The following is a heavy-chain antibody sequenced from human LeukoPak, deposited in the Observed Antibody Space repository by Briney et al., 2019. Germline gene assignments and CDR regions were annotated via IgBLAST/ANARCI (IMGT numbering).Heavy chain of an antibody. CDR2: INHNGRT. D-gene: IGHD2-8*01. CDR3: AREKRYCTNGVCYPFMVYYMDV. CDR1: GGSLSGYY. V-gene: IGHV4-34*01. Sequence: SETLSLTRTVYGGSLSGYYWSWIRQPPGKGLEWIGEINHNGRTTYNPSLKSRVTISIDMFKKQFSLRLSSVTAADTAVYYCAREKRYCTNGVCYPFMVYYMDVWGKGTTVTVSS. J-gene: IGHJ6*03.